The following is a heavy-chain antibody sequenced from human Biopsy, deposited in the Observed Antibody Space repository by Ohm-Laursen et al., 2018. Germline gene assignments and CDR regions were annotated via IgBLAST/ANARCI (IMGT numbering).Heavy chain of an antibody. Sequence: SETLSLTCTVSGDAVTKYYWSWLRQPPGKGREWIGHIYYSVMTNYNPSLQSRVSISVDTYRNQASLTLSSVTAADAAVYYCGRDSGILNYGNFKYYHYYGMDVWGQGTKVTVSS. V-gene: IGHV4-59*02. CDR3: GRDSGILNYGNFKYYHYYGMDV. J-gene: IGHJ6*02. CDR1: GDAVTKYY. D-gene: IGHD4-11*01. CDR2: IYYSVMT.